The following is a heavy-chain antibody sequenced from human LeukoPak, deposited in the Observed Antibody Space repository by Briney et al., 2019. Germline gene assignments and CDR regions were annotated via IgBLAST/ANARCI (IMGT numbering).Heavy chain of an antibody. Sequence: ASVKVSCKASGYTFTSYDINWVRQATGQGLEWMGWMNPNSGNTGYAQKFQGRVTMTRNTSISTAYMELSSLRSEDTAVYYCARGLNPFGVAATQEYTDYWGQGTLVTVSS. J-gene: IGHJ4*02. CDR2: MNPNSGNT. CDR1: GYTFTSYD. D-gene: IGHD2-15*01. CDR3: ARGLNPFGVAATQEYTDY. V-gene: IGHV1-8*01.